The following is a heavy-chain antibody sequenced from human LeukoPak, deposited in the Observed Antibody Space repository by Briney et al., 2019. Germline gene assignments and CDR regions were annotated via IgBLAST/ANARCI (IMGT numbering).Heavy chain of an antibody. Sequence: SETLSLTCTVSGGSIRSHYWSWIRQPPGKGPEWIGNIYYRGSTNYNPSLKSRVTISVDTSKNQFSLKLSSVTAVDMAVYYCAREQGLVGGYSCGYDSWGQGTLVTVSS. V-gene: IGHV4-59*11. CDR1: GGSIRSHY. CDR3: AREQGLVGGYSCGYDS. D-gene: IGHD5-18*01. J-gene: IGHJ4*02. CDR2: IYYRGST.